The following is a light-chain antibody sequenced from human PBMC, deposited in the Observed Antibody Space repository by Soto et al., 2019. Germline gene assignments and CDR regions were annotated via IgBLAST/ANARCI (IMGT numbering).Light chain of an antibody. Sequence: EIVLTQSPGTLSLSPGERATLSCRASQSISSNYLALYQQKPGQAPRLLIYGAFSRAVGIPDNFSGSGSGTDFTLTIYRLEPEDFAVYYCQQYGTSPWTFGQGTKVEIK. V-gene: IGKV3-20*01. CDR1: QSISSNY. CDR3: QQYGTSPWT. J-gene: IGKJ1*01. CDR2: GAF.